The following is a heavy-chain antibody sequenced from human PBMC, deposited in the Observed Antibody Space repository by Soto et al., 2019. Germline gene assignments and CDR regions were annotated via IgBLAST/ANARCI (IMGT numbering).Heavy chain of an antibody. CDR3: ARDHIRSGSYSTFDY. CDR2: IIPIFGTT. CDR1: GGTFSSYA. V-gene: IGHV1-69*05. D-gene: IGHD1-26*01. J-gene: IGHJ4*02. Sequence: SVKVSCKASGGTFSSYAISWVRQAPGQGLEWMGGIIPIFGTTNYAQKFQGRVTMTTDTSTSTAYMELRSLRSEDTAVYYCARDHIRSGSYSTFDYWGQGTLVTVSS.